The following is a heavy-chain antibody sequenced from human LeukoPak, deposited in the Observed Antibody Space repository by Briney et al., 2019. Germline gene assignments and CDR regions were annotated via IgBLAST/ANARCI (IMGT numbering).Heavy chain of an antibody. Sequence: PGGSLRLSCAASGLTFTGHWMSWVRQAPGKGLEWVARMNLDGSEKYYVDSVKGRFTISGDNAKTSLYLEMNSLRAEDTAMYYCARDATYCTNGVCYTRFDYWGQGTLVTVSS. CDR2: MNLDGSEK. D-gene: IGHD2-8*01. CDR3: ARDATYCTNGVCYTRFDY. J-gene: IGHJ4*02. CDR1: GLTFTGHW. V-gene: IGHV3-7*01.